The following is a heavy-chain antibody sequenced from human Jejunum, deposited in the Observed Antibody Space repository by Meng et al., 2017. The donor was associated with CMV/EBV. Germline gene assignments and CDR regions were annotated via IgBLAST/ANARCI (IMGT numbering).Heavy chain of an antibody. CDR2: INPGSSDT. D-gene: IGHD1-26*01. J-gene: IGHJ4*02. V-gene: IGHV1-2*02. Sequence: SGYTYTGYYIHWVRQAPGQGLEWMGWINPGSSDTKSAHSLQGRVTLTRDTSTNTAFMDRTRLTSDDAAVYYCARDPHSWSGVFEYWAQGTRVTVSS. CDR3: ARDPHSWSGVFEY. CDR1: GYTYTGYY.